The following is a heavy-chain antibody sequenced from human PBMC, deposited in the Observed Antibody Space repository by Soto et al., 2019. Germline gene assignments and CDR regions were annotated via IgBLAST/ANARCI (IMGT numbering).Heavy chain of an antibody. CDR3: ARDLIYCSGGSCYSEGGMDV. Sequence: QVQLVQCGAEVKKPGASVKVSCKASGYTFTSYAMHWVRQAPGQRLEWMGWINAGNGNTKYSQKFQGRVTITRDTSASTAYMELSSLRSEDTAVYYCARDLIYCSGGSCYSEGGMDVWGQGTTVTVSS. CDR1: GYTFTSYA. D-gene: IGHD2-15*01. J-gene: IGHJ6*02. V-gene: IGHV1-3*01. CDR2: INAGNGNT.